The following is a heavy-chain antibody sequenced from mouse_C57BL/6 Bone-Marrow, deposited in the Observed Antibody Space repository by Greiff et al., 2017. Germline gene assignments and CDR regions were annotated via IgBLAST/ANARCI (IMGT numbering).Heavy chain of an antibody. V-gene: IGHV1-39*01. CDR2: INPNYGTT. CDR1: GYSFTDYN. J-gene: IGHJ3*01. Sequence: EVQLQQSGPELVKPGASVKISCKASGYSFTDYNMNWVKQSNGKSLEWIGVINPNYGTTSYNQKFQGKATITADTSSNTAYLQLSSLTSEDTAIYYCASPSTVPPAWFAYWGQGTLVTVSA. D-gene: IGHD1-1*01. CDR3: ASPSTVPPAWFAY.